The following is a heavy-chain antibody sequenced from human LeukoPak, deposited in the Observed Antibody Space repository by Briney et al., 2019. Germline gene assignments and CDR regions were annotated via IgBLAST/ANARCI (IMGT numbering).Heavy chain of an antibody. Sequence: SETLCLTCTASGGSISSYCWSWIRQPPGKGLEWIGYIYYSGSTNYNPSLKSRVTISVDTSKNQFSLKLSSVTAADTAVYYCARLLSSSTPDDAFDIWGQWTMVTVSS. V-gene: IGHV4-59*01. J-gene: IGHJ3*02. CDR1: GGSISSYC. D-gene: IGHD6-13*01. CDR2: IYYSGST. CDR3: ARLLSSSTPDDAFDI.